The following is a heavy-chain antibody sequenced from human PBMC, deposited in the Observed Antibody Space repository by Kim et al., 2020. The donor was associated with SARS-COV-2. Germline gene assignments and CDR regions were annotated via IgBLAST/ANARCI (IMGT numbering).Heavy chain of an antibody. CDR2: IKSKTDGGTT. J-gene: IGHJ6*02. CDR1: GFTFSNAW. Sequence: GGSLRLSCAASGFTFSNAWMSWVRQAPGKGLEWVGRIKSKTDGGTTDYAAPVKGRSTITSADSKNTLYLQMNRRKTEDTAVYYCTTVLRYFDWLAVKYYYGGMDFWGQGTTVTVSS. CDR3: TTVLRYFDWLAVKYYYGGMDF. V-gene: IGHV3-15*01. D-gene: IGHD3-9*01.